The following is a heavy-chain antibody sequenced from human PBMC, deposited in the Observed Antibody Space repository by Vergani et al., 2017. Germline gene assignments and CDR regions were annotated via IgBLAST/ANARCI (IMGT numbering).Heavy chain of an antibody. Sequence: EVQLVESGAEVKKPGESLKISCKGSGYSFTSYWIGWVRQMPGKGLEWMGIIYPGDSDTRYSPSFQGQVTISADKSLSTAYLQCSSLKASDTAMYYCARLVAVAGMSSGAFDIWGQGTMVTVSS. V-gene: IGHV5-51*01. CDR1: GYSFTSYW. CDR3: ARLVAVAGMSSGAFDI. J-gene: IGHJ3*02. CDR2: IYPGDSDT. D-gene: IGHD6-19*01.